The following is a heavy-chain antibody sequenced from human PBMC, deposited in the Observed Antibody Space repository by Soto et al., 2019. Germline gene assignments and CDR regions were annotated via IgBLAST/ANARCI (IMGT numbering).Heavy chain of an antibody. CDR1: GFTVSSNY. CDR3: ARALDTAMGNDY. Sequence: EVQLVESGGGLVQPGGSLRLSCAASGFTVSSNYMSWVRQAPGKGLEWVSVIYSGGSTYYADSVKGRFTISRDNHKNTLSLQMNSLRDEDTAVYYCARALDTAMGNDYWGQGTLGNVSS. V-gene: IGHV3-66*01. CDR2: IYSGGST. D-gene: IGHD5-18*01. J-gene: IGHJ4*02.